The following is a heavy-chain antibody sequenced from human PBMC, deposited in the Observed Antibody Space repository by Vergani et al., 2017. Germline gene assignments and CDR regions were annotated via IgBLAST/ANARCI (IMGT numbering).Heavy chain of an antibody. Sequence: QLQLQESGPRLVKPSETLSLTCSLSGMSISNNNCYWGWIRQPPGNGLEWIGSIYDSRNNNYSPSIKSRVSISVDTFKNQFSLNLTSVTAADTAFYYCVIHLRQLARNDVFDIWGHVTLVTVSS. D-gene: IGHD6-6*01. CDR2: IYDSRNN. J-gene: IGHJ3*02. CDR3: VIHLRQLARNDVFDI. V-gene: IGHV4-39*01. CDR1: GMSISNNNCY.